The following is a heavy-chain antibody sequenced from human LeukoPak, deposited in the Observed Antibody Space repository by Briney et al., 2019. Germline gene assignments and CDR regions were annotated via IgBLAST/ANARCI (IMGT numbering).Heavy chain of an antibody. CDR2: INPNSGGT. J-gene: IGHJ4*02. Sequence: ASVKVSCKASGYTFTGYYMHWVRQAPGQGLEWMGWINPNSGGTNYAQKFQGRVTMTTDTSTSTAYMELRSLRSDDTAVYYCARDSGAVAANFDYWGQGTLVTVSS. CDR1: GYTFTGYY. D-gene: IGHD6-19*01. V-gene: IGHV1-2*02. CDR3: ARDSGAVAANFDY.